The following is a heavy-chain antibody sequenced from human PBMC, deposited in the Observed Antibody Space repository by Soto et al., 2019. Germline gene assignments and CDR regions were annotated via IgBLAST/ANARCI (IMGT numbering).Heavy chain of an antibody. J-gene: IGHJ4*02. V-gene: IGHV1-69*13. CDR2: IIPIFGTA. D-gene: IGHD3-3*01. CDR3: ASSRVNDFWSGYYTGTPGGNPLDY. Sequence: ASVKVSCKASGGTFSSYAISWVRQAPGQGLEWMGGIIPIFGTANYAQKFQGRVTITADESTSTAYMELSSLRSEDTAVYYCASSRVNDFWSGYYTGTPGGNPLDYWGQGTLVTVSS. CDR1: GGTFSSYA.